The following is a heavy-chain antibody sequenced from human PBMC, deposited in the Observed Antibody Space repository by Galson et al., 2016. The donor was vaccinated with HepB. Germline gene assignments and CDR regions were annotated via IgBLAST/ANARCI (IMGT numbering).Heavy chain of an antibody. D-gene: IGHD4-17*01. J-gene: IGHJ4*02. Sequence: SLRLSCAASGFTVSSNYMNWVRQAPGKGLEWVSVIYSGGSTYYADSVKGRFTISRDNSKNTPYLQMNSLRAEDTAVYYCARDRAYGDQVFDYWGQGTLVTVSS. CDR3: ARDRAYGDQVFDY. V-gene: IGHV3-53*01. CDR1: GFTVSSNY. CDR2: IYSGGST.